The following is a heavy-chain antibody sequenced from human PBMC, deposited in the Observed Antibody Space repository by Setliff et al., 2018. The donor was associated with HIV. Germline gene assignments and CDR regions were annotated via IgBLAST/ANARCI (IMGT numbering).Heavy chain of an antibody. Sequence: SETLSLTCTVSGGSISSHYWIWIRQPPGKGLEWIGYIHYSGATNYNPSLKSRVTISLDTSRTQFPLRLSSVTAADTAVYYCARGDGTKYYYYYYMDVWGKGTTVTV. CDR3: ARGDGTKYYYYYYMDV. V-gene: IGHV4-59*08. J-gene: IGHJ6*03. D-gene: IGHD1-7*01. CDR1: GGSISSHY. CDR2: IHYSGAT.